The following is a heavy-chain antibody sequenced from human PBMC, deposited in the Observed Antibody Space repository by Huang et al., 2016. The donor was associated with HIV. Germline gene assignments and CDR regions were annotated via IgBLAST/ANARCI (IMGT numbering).Heavy chain of an antibody. CDR2: IDPVDSDT. D-gene: IGHD2-2*01. V-gene: IGHV5-51*01. CDR3: ARQGVGDFVVEPTGLGAFDI. J-gene: IGHJ3*02. CDR1: GYTFNGYW. Sequence: EVQLVQSGAVVKKPGESLKISCKGSGYTFNGYWICWGRQMPGKGLEGRGIIDPVDSDTTYSPSFQGQVTISADKSISTAYLQWSGLKASDTAMYYCARQGVGDFVVEPTGLGAFDIWGQGTMVTVSS.